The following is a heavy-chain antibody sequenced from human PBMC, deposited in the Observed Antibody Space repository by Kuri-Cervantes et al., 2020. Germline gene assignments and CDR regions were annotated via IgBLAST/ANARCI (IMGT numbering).Heavy chain of an antibody. CDR3: AKDHSSSWYYFDY. D-gene: IGHD6-13*01. CDR2: ISYDGSNK. V-gene: IGHV3-30*18. CDR1: GFTFSSYG. J-gene: IGHJ4*02. Sequence: GESLKISCAASGFTFSSYGMHWVRQAPGKGLEWVAVISYDGSNKYYADSVKGRFTISRDNSKNTLYLQMNSLRAEDTAVYHCAKDHSSSWYYFDYWGQGTLVTVSS.